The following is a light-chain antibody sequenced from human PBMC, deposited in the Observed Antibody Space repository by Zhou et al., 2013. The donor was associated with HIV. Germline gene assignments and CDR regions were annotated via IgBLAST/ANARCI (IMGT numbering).Light chain of an antibody. CDR1: QSISSW. Sequence: DIQMTQSPSTLSASVGDRVTITCRASQSISSWLAWYQQKPGKAPRLLIYAASSLRDGVPSRFSGSGSGTDFTLTISSLQPDDFATYYCQQYNSYSWTFGQGTKVEIK. CDR3: QQYNSYSWT. CDR2: AAS. V-gene: IGKV1-5*01. J-gene: IGKJ1*01.